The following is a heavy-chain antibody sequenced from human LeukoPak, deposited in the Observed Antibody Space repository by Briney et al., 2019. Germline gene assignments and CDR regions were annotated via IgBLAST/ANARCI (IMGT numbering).Heavy chain of an antibody. Sequence: ASVKVSCKASGGTFSSYAISWVRQAPGQGLEWMGGVIPIFGTANYAQKFQGRVTITADESTSTAYMELSSLRSEDTAVYYCARGTTYYYDSSGYYPYYFDYWGQGTLVTVSS. CDR3: ARGTTYYYDSSGYYPYYFDY. J-gene: IGHJ4*02. D-gene: IGHD3-22*01. V-gene: IGHV1-69*13. CDR2: VIPIFGTA. CDR1: GGTFSSYA.